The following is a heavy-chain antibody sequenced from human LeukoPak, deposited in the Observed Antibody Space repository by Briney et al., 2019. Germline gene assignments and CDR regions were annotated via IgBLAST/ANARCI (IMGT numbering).Heavy chain of an antibody. CDR1: GYTFTSYG. CDR3: ARGGKGIITMVRGVFDY. CDR2: ISAYNGNT. V-gene: IGHV1-18*01. D-gene: IGHD3-10*01. J-gene: IGHJ4*02. Sequence: ASVKVSCKASGYTFTSYGISWVRQAPGQGLEWMGWISAYNGNTNYAQKLQGRVTMTTDTSTSTAYMELRSLRSGDTAVYYCARGGKGIITMVRGVFDYWGQGTLVTVSS.